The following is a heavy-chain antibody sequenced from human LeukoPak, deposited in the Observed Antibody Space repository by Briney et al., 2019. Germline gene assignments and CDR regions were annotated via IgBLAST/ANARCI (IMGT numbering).Heavy chain of an antibody. CDR2: ISSSSSYI. CDR1: GFTFSGYS. J-gene: IGHJ3*02. D-gene: IGHD3-22*01. V-gene: IGHV3-21*01. CDR3: AGYYDSSGYYYEGSLGAFDI. Sequence: PGGSLRLSCAASGFTFSGYSMNWVRQAPGKGLEWVSSISSSSSYIYYADSVKGRFTISRDNAKNSLYLQMNSLRAEDTAVYYCAGYYDSSGYYYEGSLGAFDIWGQGTMVTVSS.